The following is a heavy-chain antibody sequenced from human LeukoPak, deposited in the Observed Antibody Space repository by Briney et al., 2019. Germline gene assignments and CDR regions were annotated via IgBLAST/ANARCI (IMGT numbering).Heavy chain of an antibody. J-gene: IGHJ5*02. V-gene: IGHV4-59*11. CDR2: IYYSGST. D-gene: IGHD5-12*01. CDR1: GGSISSHY. CDR3: AGAVDIVATILTRDWFDP. Sequence: SETLSLTCTVSGGSISSHYWSWIRQPPGKGLEWIGYIYYSGSTNYNPPLKSRVTISVDTSKNQFSLKLSSVTAADTAVYYCAGAVDIVATILTRDWFDPWGQGTLVTVSS.